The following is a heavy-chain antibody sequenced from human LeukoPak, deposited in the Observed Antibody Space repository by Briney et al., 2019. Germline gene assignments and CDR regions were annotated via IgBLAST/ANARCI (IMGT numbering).Heavy chain of an antibody. CDR1: GASVNTAHNY. Sequence: SETLSLTCTVSGASVNTAHNYWTWIRQPPAKGLEWIGYIYPNGNTYYNPSLESRVTITLDRSKNQFSLNLASVIAADTAVYYCARGLDSGSWYVYDYWGQGTLVTVSS. D-gene: IGHD6-13*01. V-gene: IGHV4-30-2*01. J-gene: IGHJ4*02. CDR3: ARGLDSGSWYVYDY. CDR2: IYPNGNT.